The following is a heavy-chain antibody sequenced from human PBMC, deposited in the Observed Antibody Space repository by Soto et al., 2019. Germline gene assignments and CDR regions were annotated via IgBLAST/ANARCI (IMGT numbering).Heavy chain of an antibody. V-gene: IGHV3-30-3*01. CDR3: ARAETYYYDSSGYPPDY. D-gene: IGHD3-22*01. CDR2: ISYDGSNK. CDR1: GFTFSSYA. Sequence: QVQLVESGGGVVQPGRSLRLSCAASGFTFSSYAMHWVRQAPGKGLEWVAVISYDGSNKYYADSVKGRFTISRDNSKNTLYLQMNSLRAEDTAVYYCARAETYYYDSSGYPPDYWGPGTLVTVSS. J-gene: IGHJ4*02.